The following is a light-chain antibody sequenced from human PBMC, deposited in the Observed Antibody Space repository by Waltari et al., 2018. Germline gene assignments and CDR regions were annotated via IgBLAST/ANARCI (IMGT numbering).Light chain of an antibody. CDR2: DDR. Sequence: SYVLTQPPSASVATGETARITCGGDNVGSKSVHWYQQKPGQAPLLVVYDDRARPSGIPERFSASNSGNTATLTITRVENGDEADYYCQVWDTTSDRVVFGGGTKLTVL. J-gene: IGLJ2*01. CDR1: NVGSKS. V-gene: IGLV3-21*02. CDR3: QVWDTTSDRVV.